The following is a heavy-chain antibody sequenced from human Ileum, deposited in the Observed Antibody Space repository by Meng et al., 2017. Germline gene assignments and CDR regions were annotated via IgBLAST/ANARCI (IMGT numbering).Heavy chain of an antibody. Sequence: QVHLVQSGAEVKKPGASVKVSCKASGYTFTGYHMHWVRQAPGQGLEWMGRINPNSGGTIYAQKFQGRVTMTRDTSISTGYMELSRLRSDDTAVYYCAIITAGGAWGQGTLVNVSS. V-gene: IGHV1-2*06. CDR2: INPNSGGT. D-gene: IGHD1-20*01. CDR3: AIITAGGA. J-gene: IGHJ5*02. CDR1: GYTFTGYH.